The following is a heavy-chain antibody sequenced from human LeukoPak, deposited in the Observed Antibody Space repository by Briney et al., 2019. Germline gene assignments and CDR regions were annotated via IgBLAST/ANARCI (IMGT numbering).Heavy chain of an antibody. CDR1: GGSISSSSYY. Sequence: SETLSLTCTVSGGSISSSSYYWGWIRQPPGKGLEWIGSIYYSGSTYYNPSLKSRVTISVDTSKNQFSLKLSSVTAADTAVYYCARGWDTAMGKGFSYWGQGTLVTVSS. J-gene: IGHJ4*02. CDR3: ARGWDTAMGKGFSY. CDR2: IYYSGST. D-gene: IGHD5-18*01. V-gene: IGHV4-39*01.